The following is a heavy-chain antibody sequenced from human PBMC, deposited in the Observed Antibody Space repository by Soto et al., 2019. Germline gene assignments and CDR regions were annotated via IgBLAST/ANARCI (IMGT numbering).Heavy chain of an antibody. D-gene: IGHD1-26*01. CDR1: GYSFTTYW. CDR3: ARLEKWYYNYYGLDV. V-gene: IGHV5-10-1*01. CDR2: IDPGDSST. J-gene: IGHJ6*02. Sequence: PGESLNISCQGSGYSFTTYWISWVRQMPGKGLEWMGKIDPGDSSTNYSPSFRGHITISVDRSINTAHLQFSSLKAADTAVYYCARLEKWYYNYYGLDVWGQGTMVTV.